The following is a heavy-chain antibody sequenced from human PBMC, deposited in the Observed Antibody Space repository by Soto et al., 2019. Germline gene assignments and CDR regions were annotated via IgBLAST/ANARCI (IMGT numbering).Heavy chain of an antibody. J-gene: IGHJ4*02. CDR1: GVSFSGYY. CDR3: ARGYNWNDEFDY. CDR2: INHSGST. V-gene: IGHV4-34*01. D-gene: IGHD1-1*01. Sequence: SETLSLTCAVYGVSFSGYYWSWIRQPPGKGLEWIGEINHSGSTNYNPSLKSRVTISVDTSKNQFSLKLSSVTAADTAVYYCARGYNWNDEFDYWGQGTLVTVSS.